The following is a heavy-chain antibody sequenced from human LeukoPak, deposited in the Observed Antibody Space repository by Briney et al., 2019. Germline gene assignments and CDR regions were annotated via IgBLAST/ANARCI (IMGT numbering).Heavy chain of an antibody. Sequence: SGTLSLTCGVSGYSISSNHWWEWVRQPPGKGLEWIGEIYHDGTTKYSASLKSRVTISLDKFKNQFSLSVISVTAADTAVYYCVRATGAVAVRGWSFDIWGHGTMVTVSS. CDR1: GYSISSNHW. CDR2: IYHDGTT. CDR3: VRATGAVAVRGWSFDI. J-gene: IGHJ3*02. V-gene: IGHV4-4*02. D-gene: IGHD6-19*01.